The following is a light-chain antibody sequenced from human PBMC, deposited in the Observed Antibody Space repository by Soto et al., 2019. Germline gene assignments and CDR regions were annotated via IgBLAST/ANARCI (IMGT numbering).Light chain of an antibody. J-gene: IGLJ7*01. V-gene: IGLV1-51*01. CDR3: GTWDSSLISGV. CDR1: ISHIANNY. Sequence: QSILTQPPSVSAAPGQKVTISCSGGISHIANNYVSWYQQLPGTGPKLLIYDNDKRPSGIPDRFSGYKSGTSATLGITGLQPGDEADYYCGTWDSSLISGVFGGGTQLTVL. CDR2: DND.